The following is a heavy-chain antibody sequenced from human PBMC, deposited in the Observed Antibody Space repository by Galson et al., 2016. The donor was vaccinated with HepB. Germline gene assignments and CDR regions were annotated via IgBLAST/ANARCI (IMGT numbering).Heavy chain of an antibody. CDR1: GFTFDDFA. J-gene: IGHJ3*01. CDR2: ISWNSGSI. D-gene: IGHD2-15*01. Sequence: SLRLSCAASGFTFDDFAMHWVRQAPGKGLEWVSGISWNSGSIGYADSVKGRFTISRDNAKNSLSLQMNSLRAEDTAMYFCARVVVVGSTLESVDLWGQGTMFTVAS. V-gene: IGHV3-9*01. CDR3: ARVVVVGSTLESVDL.